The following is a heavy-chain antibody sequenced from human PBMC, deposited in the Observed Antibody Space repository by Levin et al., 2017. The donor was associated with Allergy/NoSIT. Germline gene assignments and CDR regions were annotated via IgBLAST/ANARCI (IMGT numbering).Heavy chain of an antibody. Sequence: VASVKVSCKASGYTFTNYGVSWVRQFPGKGLEWIGWISGYNGNTNYPQKLQGRVTLAIDTSTTTALMELRGLRSDDTAVYYCARDGVYDFRSPHYWGYFDLWGQGSLVTVSS. CDR3: ARDGVYDFRSPHYWGYFDL. D-gene: IGHD3/OR15-3a*01. CDR2: ISGYNGNT. V-gene: IGHV1-18*01. CDR1: GYTFTNYG. J-gene: IGHJ5*02.